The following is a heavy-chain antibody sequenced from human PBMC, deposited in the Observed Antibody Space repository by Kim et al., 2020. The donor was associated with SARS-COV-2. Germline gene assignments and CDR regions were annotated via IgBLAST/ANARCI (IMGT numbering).Heavy chain of an antibody. D-gene: IGHD4-17*01. V-gene: IGHV3-66*01. Sequence: GGSLRLSCAASGFTVSSNYMSWVRQAPGKGLEWVSVIYSGGSTYYADSVKGRFTISRDNSKNTLYLQMNSLRAEDTAVYYCASFDYGDYAPSVGFDIWGQGTMVTVSS. CDR3: ASFDYGDYAPSVGFDI. CDR1: GFTVSSNY. CDR2: IYSGGST. J-gene: IGHJ3*02.